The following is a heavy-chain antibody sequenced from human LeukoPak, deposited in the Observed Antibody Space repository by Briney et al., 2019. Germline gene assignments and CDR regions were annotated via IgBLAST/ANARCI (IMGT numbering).Heavy chain of an antibody. V-gene: IGHV4-4*07. D-gene: IGHD5-18*01. CDR1: GGSISSYY. CDR3: ARVDTAMVTDY. J-gene: IGHJ4*02. CDR2: IYTSGST. Sequence: SETLSLTCTVSGGSISSYYWSWIRQPAGKGLEWIGRIYTSGSTNYNPSLKSRVTISVDKSKNQFSLKLSSVTAADTAVYYCARVDTAMVTDYCGQGTLVTVSS.